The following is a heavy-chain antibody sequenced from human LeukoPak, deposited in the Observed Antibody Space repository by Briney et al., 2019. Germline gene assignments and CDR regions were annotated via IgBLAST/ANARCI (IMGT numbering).Heavy chain of an antibody. CDR3: ARVLGRWLQLGPFDY. Sequence: GGSLRLSCAASGFTFSSYAMHWVRQAPGKGLEWVAVISYDGSNKYYADSVKGRFTISRDNSKNTLYLQMNSLRAEDTAVYYCARVLGRWLQLGPFDYWGRGTLVTVSS. D-gene: IGHD5-24*01. CDR2: ISYDGSNK. V-gene: IGHV3-30*04. J-gene: IGHJ4*02. CDR1: GFTFSSYA.